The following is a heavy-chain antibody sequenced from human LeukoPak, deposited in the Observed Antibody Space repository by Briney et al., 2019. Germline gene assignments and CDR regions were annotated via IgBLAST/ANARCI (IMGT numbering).Heavy chain of an antibody. CDR2: IQKDGSEK. J-gene: IGHJ4*02. Sequence: GGSLRLSCVASGFTFSNYWMSWVRQAPGKEVEWVANIQKDGSEKHYVAYVEGRFTISTDNAENSLFLQLNSLRVGDTAVYYCVRLWDSSGFFGYWGQGALVTVSS. CDR3: VRLWDSSGFFGY. V-gene: IGHV3-7*01. D-gene: IGHD3-22*01. CDR1: GFTFSNYW.